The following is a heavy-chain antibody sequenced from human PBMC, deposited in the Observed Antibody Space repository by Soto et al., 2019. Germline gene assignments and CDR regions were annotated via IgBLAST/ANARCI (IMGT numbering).Heavy chain of an antibody. CDR1: GGSFSGYY. D-gene: IGHD4-17*01. Sequence: SETLSLTCAVYGGSFSGYYWSWIRQPPGKGLEWIGEINHSGSTNYNPSLKSRVTISVDTSKNQFSLKLSFVTAADTAVYYCARRATVTTIDYWGQGTLVTVSS. CDR2: INHSGST. J-gene: IGHJ4*02. V-gene: IGHV4-34*01. CDR3: ARRATVTTIDY.